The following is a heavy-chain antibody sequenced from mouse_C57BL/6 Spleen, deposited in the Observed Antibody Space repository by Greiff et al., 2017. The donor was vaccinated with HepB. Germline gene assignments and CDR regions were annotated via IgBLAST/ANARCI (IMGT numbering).Heavy chain of an antibody. Sequence: VQLQQSGPGLVQPSQSLSITCTVSGFSLTSYGVHWVRQSPGKGLEWLGVIWSGGSTDYNAAFISRLSISKDNSKSQVFFKMNSLQADDTAIYYCARNEDGNFAYWGQGTLVTVSA. CDR1: GFSLTSYG. J-gene: IGHJ3*01. V-gene: IGHV2-2*01. CDR2: IWSGGST. D-gene: IGHD2-1*01. CDR3: ARNEDGNFAY.